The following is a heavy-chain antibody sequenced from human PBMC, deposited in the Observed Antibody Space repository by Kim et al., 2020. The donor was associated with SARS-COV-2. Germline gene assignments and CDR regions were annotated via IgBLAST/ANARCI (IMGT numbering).Heavy chain of an antibody. CDR1: GGSISSYY. V-gene: IGHV4-59*08. D-gene: IGHD4-17*01. CDR3: ARQSDDYGDGWFDP. J-gene: IGHJ5*02. CDR2: IYYSGST. Sequence: SETLSLTCTVSGGSISSYYWSWIRQPPGKGLEWIGYIYYSGSTNYNPSLKSRVTISVDTSKNQFSLKLSSVTAADTAVYYCARQSDDYGDGWFDPWALGT.